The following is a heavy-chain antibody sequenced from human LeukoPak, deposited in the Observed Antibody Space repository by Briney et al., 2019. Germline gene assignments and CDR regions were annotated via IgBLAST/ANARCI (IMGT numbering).Heavy chain of an antibody. D-gene: IGHD4-17*01. Sequence: SVKVSCKASGGTFSSYAISWVRQAPGQGLGWMGGIIPIFGTANYAQKFQGRVTITADESTSTAYMELSSLRSEDTAVYYCARGGTVTTEFFDYWGQGTLVTVSS. CDR3: ARGGTVTTEFFDY. CDR2: IIPIFGTA. CDR1: GGTFSSYA. J-gene: IGHJ4*02. V-gene: IGHV1-69*01.